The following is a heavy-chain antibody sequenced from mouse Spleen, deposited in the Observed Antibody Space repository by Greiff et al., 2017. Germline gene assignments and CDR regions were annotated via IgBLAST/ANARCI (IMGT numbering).Heavy chain of an antibody. D-gene: IGHD1-1*01. CDR2: IWTGGGT. CDR1: GFSLTSYA. J-gene: IGHJ1*01. CDR3: ARKSYDGSYGSWYFDV. V-gene: IGHV2-9-1*01. Sequence: QVQLKESGPGLVAPSQSLSITCTVSGFSLTSYAISWVRQPPGKGLEWLGVIWTGGGTNYNSALKSRMSISKDNSKSQVFLKMNSLQTDDTARYYCARKSYDGSYGSWYFDVWGAGTTVTVSS.